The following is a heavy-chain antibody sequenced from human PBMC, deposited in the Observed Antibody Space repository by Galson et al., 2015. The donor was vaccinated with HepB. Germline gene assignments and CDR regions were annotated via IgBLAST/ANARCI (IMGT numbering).Heavy chain of an antibody. V-gene: IGHV1-46*01. CDR2: INPSGGST. CDR1: GYTFTSYY. CDR3: ARDRSRDGYNRYSNWFDP. D-gene: IGHD5-24*01. J-gene: IGHJ5*02. Sequence: SVKVSCKASGYTFTSYYMHWVRQAPGQGLEWMGIINPSGGSTSYAQKFQGRVTMTRDTSTSTAYMELSSLRSEDTAVYYCARDRSRDGYNRYSNWFDPWGQGTLVTVSS.